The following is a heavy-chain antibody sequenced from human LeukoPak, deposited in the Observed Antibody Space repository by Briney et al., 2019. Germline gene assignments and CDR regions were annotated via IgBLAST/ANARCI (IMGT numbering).Heavy chain of an antibody. CDR1: GGTFSSYA. J-gene: IGHJ4*02. CDR2: IIPILGIA. V-gene: IGHV1-69*04. D-gene: IGHD3-22*01. CDR3: ARDEYYYDSSGYDY. Sequence: SVTVSCKASGGTFSSYAISWVRQALGQGLEWMGRIIPILGIANYAQKFQGRVTITADKSTSTAYMELSSLRSEDTAVYYCARDEYYYDSSGYDYWGQGTLVTVSS.